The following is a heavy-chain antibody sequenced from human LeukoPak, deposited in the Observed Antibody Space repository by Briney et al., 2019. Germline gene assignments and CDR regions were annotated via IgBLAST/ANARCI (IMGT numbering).Heavy chain of an antibody. J-gene: IGHJ3*02. CDR1: GFTFTTYG. Sequence: GGSLRLSCAASGFTFTTYGMSWLRQAPGHGLQWVSRISGSGATTDYADSVKGRFTISRDNSKNTLFLQMNSLRAEDTAVYYCAKMTTGYYYTAFDIWGQGTMVTVSS. V-gene: IGHV3-23*01. CDR2: ISGSGATT. CDR3: AKMTTGYYYTAFDI. D-gene: IGHD3-22*01.